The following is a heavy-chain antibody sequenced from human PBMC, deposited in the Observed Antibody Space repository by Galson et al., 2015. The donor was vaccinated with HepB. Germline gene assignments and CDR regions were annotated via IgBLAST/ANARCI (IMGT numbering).Heavy chain of an antibody. J-gene: IGHJ4*02. D-gene: IGHD4-11*01. CDR1: XXSVTTXX. CDR3: ARSFPYSDYIDY. Sequence: LSLTCTVXXXSVTTXXWSWXXQPPGKGLXXXGYFYYTGSSNYNPSLQNRVTMSMDTSTNRFSLNLTSVPAADTAVYFCARSFPYSDYIDYWGQGISVTXSS. CDR2: FYYTGSS. V-gene: IGHV4-59*02.